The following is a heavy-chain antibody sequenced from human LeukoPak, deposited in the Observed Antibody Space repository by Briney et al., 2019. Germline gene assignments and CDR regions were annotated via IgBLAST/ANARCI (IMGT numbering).Heavy chain of an antibody. V-gene: IGHV4-59*08. CDR1: GGSISSYY. CDR3: ARRWYSSGWSLGYFDL. CDR2: IYYSGST. Sequence: SETLSLTCTVSGGSISSYYWSWIRQPPGKGLEWIGYIYYSGSTNYNPSLKSRVTISVDTSKNQFSLKLSSVTAADTAVYYCARRWYSSGWSLGYFDLWGRGTLVTVSS. J-gene: IGHJ2*01. D-gene: IGHD6-19*01.